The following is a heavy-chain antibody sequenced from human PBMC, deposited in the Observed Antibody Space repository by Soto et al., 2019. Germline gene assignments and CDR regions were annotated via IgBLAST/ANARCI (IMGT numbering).Heavy chain of an antibody. CDR1: GFRFGNYG. CDR3: AKGGGSARDFDY. J-gene: IGHJ4*02. CDR2: TSYDGNNK. Sequence: GWSLRLSCTGSGFRFGNYGMHWVRQAPGKGLEWVASTSYDGNNKYYADSLKGRFTISRDNSKKMVYLQMTSLGPEDTAVYYCAKGGGSARDFDYWGQGALVTGSS. V-gene: IGHV3-30*18. D-gene: IGHD1-26*01.